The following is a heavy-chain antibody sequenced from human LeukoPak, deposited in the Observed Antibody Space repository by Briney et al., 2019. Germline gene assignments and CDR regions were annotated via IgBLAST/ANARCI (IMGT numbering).Heavy chain of an antibody. CDR3: AKDGYYGSGSYSYFQH. D-gene: IGHD3-10*01. V-gene: IGHV3-43D*03. Sequence: GGSLRLSCAASGFTFSDYYMSWIRQAPGKGLEWVSLISWDGGSTYYADSVKGRFTISRDNSKNSLYLQMNSLRAEDTALYYCAKDGYYGSGSYSYFQHWGQGTLVTVSS. J-gene: IGHJ1*01. CDR2: ISWDGGST. CDR1: GFTFSDYY.